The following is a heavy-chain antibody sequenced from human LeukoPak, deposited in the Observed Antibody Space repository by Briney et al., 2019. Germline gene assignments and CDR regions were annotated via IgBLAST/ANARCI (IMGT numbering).Heavy chain of an antibody. CDR2: ISSNGGST. CDR1: GFTFSSYA. Sequence: GGSLRLSCAASGFTFSSYAMHWVRQAPGKGLEYVSAISSNGGSTYYANSVKGRFTISRDNSKNTLYLQMGSLRAEDMAVYYCARNGIVGATGPHDWFDPWGQGTLVTVSS. D-gene: IGHD1-26*01. J-gene: IGHJ5*02. CDR3: ARNGIVGATGPHDWFDP. V-gene: IGHV3-64*01.